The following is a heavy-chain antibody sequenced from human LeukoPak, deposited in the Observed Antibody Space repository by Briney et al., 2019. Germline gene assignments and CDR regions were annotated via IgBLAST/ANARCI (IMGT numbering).Heavy chain of an antibody. V-gene: IGHV3-48*01. Sequence: GGSLRLSCAASGFTFSSYSMNWVRQAPGKGLEWVSYISSSSSTIYYADSVKGRFTISRDDAKNSLYLQMDSLRAEDTAVYYCARATMVRGSPPPSDYWGQGTLVTVSS. D-gene: IGHD3-10*01. CDR2: ISSSSSTI. CDR3: ARATMVRGSPPPSDY. CDR1: GFTFSSYS. J-gene: IGHJ4*02.